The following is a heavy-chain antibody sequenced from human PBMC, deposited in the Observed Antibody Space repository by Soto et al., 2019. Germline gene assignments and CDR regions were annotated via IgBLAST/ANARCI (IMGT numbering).Heavy chain of an antibody. Sequence: PSETLSLTCAVSGYSISSGYYWGWIRQPPGKGLEWIGSIYHSGSTYYNPSLKSRVTISVDTSKNQFSLKLSSVTAADTAVYYCARDAYDSSGHYEYYYYYGMDVWGQGTTVTVSS. CDR1: GYSISSGYY. J-gene: IGHJ6*02. V-gene: IGHV4-38-2*02. CDR2: IYHSGST. D-gene: IGHD3-22*01. CDR3: ARDAYDSSGHYEYYYYYGMDV.